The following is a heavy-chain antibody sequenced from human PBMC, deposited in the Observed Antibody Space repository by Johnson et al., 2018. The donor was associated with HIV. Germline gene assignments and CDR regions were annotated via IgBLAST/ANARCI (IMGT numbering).Heavy chain of an antibody. CDR1: GFTFSTYT. CDR3: AGGRKDIAAVDGLDTDGFDT. CDR2: ISYDGRNK. D-gene: IGHD6-13*01. V-gene: IGHV3-30*04. J-gene: IGHJ3*02. Sequence: QVQLVESGGGVVPPGKSLRLFCAVSGFTFSTYTMHWFRQAPGRGLEWVAVISYDGRNKYYADSVQGRFTISRATSRDHLYLQMTRLRPEDTAVYYCAGGRKDIAAVDGLDTDGFDTWGQGTMVTFS.